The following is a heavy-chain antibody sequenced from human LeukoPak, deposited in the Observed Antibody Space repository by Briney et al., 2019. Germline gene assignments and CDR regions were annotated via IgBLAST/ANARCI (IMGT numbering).Heavy chain of an antibody. CDR1: GYSFTTYW. Sequence: GESLKISCKVSGYSFTTYWIGWVRQMPGKGLEWMGIIYPGDSDTKYSPSFQGQVTISADKPISTAYLQWSSLKASDTAMYYCARLRTDDGGDYWGQGTLVTVSS. CDR3: ARLRTDDGGDY. V-gene: IGHV5-51*01. D-gene: IGHD1-1*01. J-gene: IGHJ4*02. CDR2: IYPGDSDT.